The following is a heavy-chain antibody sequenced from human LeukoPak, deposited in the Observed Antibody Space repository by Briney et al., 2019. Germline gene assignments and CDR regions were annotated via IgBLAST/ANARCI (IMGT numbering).Heavy chain of an antibody. V-gene: IGHV1-69*13. CDR2: IIPIFGKA. CDR1: GGTFSTYA. J-gene: IGHJ6*03. CDR3: ARVGPWVNPDYYYYYMDV. Sequence: SVKVSCKASGGTFSTYAVSWVRQAPGQGLEWMGGIIPIFGKADYAQKFQDRVTITADESTSTAYMELSSLRAEDTAVYYCARVGPWVNPDYYYYYMDVWGKGTTVIVSS. D-gene: IGHD1-14*01.